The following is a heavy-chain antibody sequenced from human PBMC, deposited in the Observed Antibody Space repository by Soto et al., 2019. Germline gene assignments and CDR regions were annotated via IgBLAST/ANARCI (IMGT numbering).Heavy chain of an antibody. CDR3: ARGGDYYDSSGPFDY. Sequence: SVKVSCKASGGTFSSYAISWVREAPGQGLEWMGGIIPIFGTANYAQKFQGRVTITADKSTSTAYMELSSLRSEDTAVYYCARGGDYYDSSGPFDYWGQGTLVTVSS. D-gene: IGHD3-22*01. J-gene: IGHJ4*02. CDR2: IIPIFGTA. CDR1: GGTFSSYA. V-gene: IGHV1-69*06.